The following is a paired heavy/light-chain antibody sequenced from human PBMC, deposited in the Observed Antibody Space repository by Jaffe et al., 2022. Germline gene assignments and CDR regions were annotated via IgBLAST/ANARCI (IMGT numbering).Light chain of an antibody. CDR1: QGISSY. Sequence: AIRMTQSPSSFSASTGDRVTITCRASQGISSYLAWYQQKPGKAPKLLIYAASTLQSGVPSRFSGSGSGTDFTLTISCLQSEDFATYYCQQYYSYPRTFGQGTKLEIK. CDR2: AAS. J-gene: IGKJ2*02. CDR3: QQYYSYPRT. V-gene: IGKV1-8*01.
Heavy chain of an antibody. V-gene: IGHV3-23*01. CDR2: ISGSGGST. Sequence: EVQLLESGGGLVQPGGSLRLSCAASGFTFSSYAMSWVRQAPGKGLEWVSAISGSGGSTYYADSVKGRFTISRDNSKNTLYLQMNSLRAEDTAVYYCAKDFFFSGYCSGGSCYWSWGQGTLVTVSS. D-gene: IGHD2-15*01. J-gene: IGHJ5*02. CDR3: AKDFFFSGYCSGGSCYWS. CDR1: GFTFSSYA.